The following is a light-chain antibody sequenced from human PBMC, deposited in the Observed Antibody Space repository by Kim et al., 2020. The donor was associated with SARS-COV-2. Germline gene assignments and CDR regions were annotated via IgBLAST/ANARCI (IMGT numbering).Light chain of an antibody. CDR2: DVS. J-gene: IGLJ2*01. CDR3: SSYTSSSTVV. V-gene: IGLV2-14*04. CDR1: SSDVGGDNY. Sequence: GQSITISWTGTSSDVGGDNYVSWYQQHPGKAPKLMIYDVSKRPSGVSNRFSGSKSGNTASLTISGLQAEDEADYYCSSYTSSSTVVFGGGTQLTVL.